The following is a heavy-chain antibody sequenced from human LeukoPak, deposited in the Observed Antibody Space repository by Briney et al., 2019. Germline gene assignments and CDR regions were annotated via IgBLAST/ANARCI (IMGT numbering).Heavy chain of an antibody. V-gene: IGHV3-21*01. D-gene: IGHD3-10*01. CDR1: GFTFSTYS. CDR3: ARHEPVITLSSYYYGMDP. J-gene: IGHJ5*02. CDR2: ISTSSTYI. Sequence: PGGSLRLSCAASGFTFSTYSMNWVRQAPGKGLEWVSSISTSSTYIYYADSVKGRFTISRDNAKNSLYLQMNSLRAEDTAVYYCARHEPVITLSSYYYGMDPWGQGTLVTVSS.